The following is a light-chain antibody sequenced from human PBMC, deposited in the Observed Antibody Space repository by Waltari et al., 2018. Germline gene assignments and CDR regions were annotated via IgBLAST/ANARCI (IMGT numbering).Light chain of an antibody. CDR3: SSYTRSGPL. CDR2: EVH. CDR1: SSDVGGYNY. J-gene: IGLJ3*02. V-gene: IGLV2-14*01. Sequence: QSALTQPASVSGSPGQSLTIPCTATSSDVGGYNYVSWYQQHPGKAPKLMIYEVHTRPSGVSNRFSGSKSGNTASLTISGLQAEDEADYYCSSYTRSGPLFGGGTKLTVL.